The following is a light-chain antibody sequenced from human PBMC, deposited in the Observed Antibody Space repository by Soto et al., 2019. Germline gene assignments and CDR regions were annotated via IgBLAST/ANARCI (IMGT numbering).Light chain of an antibody. Sequence: EILITQSPATLSVSPGERATLSCRASQSFSGNLAWYQHKPGQAPRLLIYGASTRATGIPARFSGSGSGTDFTLTISRLEPEDFAVYYCQQYGSSPSFGGGTKVDIK. V-gene: IGKV3-15*01. CDR2: GAS. J-gene: IGKJ4*01. CDR1: QSFSGN. CDR3: QQYGSSPS.